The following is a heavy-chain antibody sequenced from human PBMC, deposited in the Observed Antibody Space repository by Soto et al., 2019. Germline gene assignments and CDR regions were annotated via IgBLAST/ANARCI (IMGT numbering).Heavy chain of an antibody. J-gene: IGHJ3*02. CDR2: ISGSGGST. Sequence: GGSLRLSCAASGFTFSSYAMSWVRQAPGKGLEWVSAISGSGGSTYYADSVKGRFTISRDNSKNTLYLQMNSLRAEDTAVYYCAEMDCSGGSCYPPDAFDIWGQGTMVTVSS. CDR1: GFTFSSYA. D-gene: IGHD2-15*01. V-gene: IGHV3-23*01. CDR3: AEMDCSGGSCYPPDAFDI.